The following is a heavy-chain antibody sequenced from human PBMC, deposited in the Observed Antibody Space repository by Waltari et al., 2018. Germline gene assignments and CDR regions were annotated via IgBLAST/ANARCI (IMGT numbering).Heavy chain of an antibody. V-gene: IGHV3-23*01. CDR1: GFTFNTYA. CDR2: VSYTGSRT. J-gene: IGHJ5*02. Sequence: EVQLLESGGGLVQPGGSLRLACSASGFTFNTYAMNWVRQAPGKGLEWVSSVSYTGSRTYYADSVKGRFTISRDNSKNTLYLQMNSLRDGDTAVYYCAKDRSSVVSAMDWFDPWGQGTLVTVSS. CDR3: AKDRSSVVSAMDWFDP. D-gene: IGHD2-21*02.